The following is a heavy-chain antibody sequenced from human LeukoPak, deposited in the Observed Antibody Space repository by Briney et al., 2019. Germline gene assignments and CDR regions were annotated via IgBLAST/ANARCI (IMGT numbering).Heavy chain of an antibody. J-gene: IGHJ4*02. D-gene: IGHD3-22*01. CDR1: GGSFSGYY. Sequence: PSGTLSLTCAVYGGSFSGYYWSWIRQPPGKGLEWIGEINHSGSTNYNPSLKSRVTISVDTSKNQFSLKLSSVTAADTAVYYCARGSPYYYDSSGYYYFDYWGQGTLVTVSS. CDR2: INHSGST. CDR3: ARGSPYYYDSSGYYYFDY. V-gene: IGHV4-34*01.